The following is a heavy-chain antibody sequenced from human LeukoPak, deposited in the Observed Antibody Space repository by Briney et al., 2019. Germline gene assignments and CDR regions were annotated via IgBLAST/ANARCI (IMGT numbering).Heavy chain of an antibody. D-gene: IGHD2-15*01. CDR1: GFTFSSYG. CDR2: IWYDGSNK. Sequence: GGSLRLSFAASGFTFSSYGMHWVRQAPGKGLEWVAVIWYDGSNKYYADSVKGRFTISRDNSKNTLYLQMNSLRAEDTAVYYCARAGRNCSGGSCYSVFSSWFDPWGQGTLVTVSS. CDR3: ARAGRNCSGGSCYSVFSSWFDP. J-gene: IGHJ5*02. V-gene: IGHV3-33*01.